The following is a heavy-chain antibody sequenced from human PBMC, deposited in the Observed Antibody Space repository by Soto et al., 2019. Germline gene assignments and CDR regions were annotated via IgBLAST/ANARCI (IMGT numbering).Heavy chain of an antibody. CDR2: INHSGST. CDR3: AGGRGRQQLVMSYYYGMDV. D-gene: IGHD6-13*01. CDR1: GGSFSGYY. J-gene: IGHJ6*02. Sequence: XETLSLTCAVYGGSFSGYYWSWIRQPPGEGLEWIGEINHSGSTNYNPSLKSRVTISVDTSKNQFSLNLSSVTAADTAVYYCAGGRGRQQLVMSYYYGMDVWGQGTTVTVSS. V-gene: IGHV4-34*01.